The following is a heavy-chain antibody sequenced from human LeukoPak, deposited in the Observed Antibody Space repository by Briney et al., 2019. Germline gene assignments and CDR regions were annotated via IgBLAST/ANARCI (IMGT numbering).Heavy chain of an antibody. D-gene: IGHD3-10*01. V-gene: IGHV1-2*02. CDR2: INPNSGGT. CDR3: ATGLWFGKYLDV. J-gene: IGHJ6*04. CDR1: GYTFTGYY. Sequence: ASVEVSCKASGYTFTGYYMHWVRQAPGQGLEWMGWINPNSGGTNYAQKFQGRVTMTRDTSISTAYMELSRLRSDGTAVYYCATGLWFGKYLDVWGKGTTVTISS.